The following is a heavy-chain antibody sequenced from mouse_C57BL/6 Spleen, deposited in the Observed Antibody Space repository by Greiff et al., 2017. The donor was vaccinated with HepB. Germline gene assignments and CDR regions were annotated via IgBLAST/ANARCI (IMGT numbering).Heavy chain of an antibody. V-gene: IGHV3-6*01. CDR2: ISYDGSN. J-gene: IGHJ4*01. D-gene: IGHD4-1*01. Sequence: EVQRVESGPGLVKPSQSLSLTCSVTGYSITSGYYWNWIRQFPGNKLEWMGYISYDGSNNYNPSLKNRISITRDTSKNQFFLKLNSVTTEDTATYYCARAGTGAMDYWGQGTSVTASS. CDR3: ARAGTGAMDY. CDR1: GYSITSGYY.